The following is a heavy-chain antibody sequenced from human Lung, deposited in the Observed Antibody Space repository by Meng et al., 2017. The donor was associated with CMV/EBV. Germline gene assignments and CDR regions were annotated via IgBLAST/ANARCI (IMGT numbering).Heavy chain of an antibody. CDR2: IRFDGTNK. CDR3: AKRGDSSGTYAMDV. Sequence: GESLRLXCAASGFTFSSYAMHWVRQAPGKGLEWVANIRFDGTNKYHADSVKGRFTISRDNSKNTLYLQMNSLRAEDTAVYYCAKRGDSSGTYAMDVWGQGXTVTVSS. V-gene: IGHV3-30*02. CDR1: GFTFSSYA. J-gene: IGHJ6*02. D-gene: IGHD3-22*01.